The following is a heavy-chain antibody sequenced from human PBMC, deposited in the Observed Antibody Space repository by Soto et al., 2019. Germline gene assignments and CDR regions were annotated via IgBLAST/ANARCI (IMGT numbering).Heavy chain of an antibody. Sequence: QVQLQESGPGLVKPSDTLSLTCGVSDYSISSSNWWGWIRQPPGKGLEWIGYIYYSGSTYYNPSLRSRIPMSVDTSKNQFSLKLSSVTAVDTAVDYCARLGPGTYSIDYWGQGTQVTVSS. CDR1: DYSISSSNW. CDR2: IYYSGST. V-gene: IGHV4-28*01. CDR3: ARLGPGTYSIDY. J-gene: IGHJ4*02. D-gene: IGHD1-26*01.